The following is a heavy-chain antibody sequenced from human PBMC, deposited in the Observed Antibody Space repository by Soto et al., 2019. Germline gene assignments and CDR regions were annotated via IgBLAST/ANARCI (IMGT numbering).Heavy chain of an antibody. CDR1: GFTFSSYG. D-gene: IGHD3-22*01. V-gene: IGHV3-30*18. Sequence: PGGSLRLSCAASGFTFSSYGMHWVRQAPGKGLEWVAVISYDGSNKYYADSVKGRFTISRDNSKNTLYLQMNSLRAEDTAVYYCAKDLEVGDYYDSSGYYPNDYWGQGTLVTVSS. CDR3: AKDLEVGDYYDSSGYYPNDY. CDR2: ISYDGSNK. J-gene: IGHJ4*02.